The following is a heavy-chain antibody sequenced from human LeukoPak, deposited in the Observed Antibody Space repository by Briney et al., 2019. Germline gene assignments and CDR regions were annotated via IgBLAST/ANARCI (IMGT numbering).Heavy chain of an antibody. CDR2: IKHDGSEK. Sequence: GGSLRLSCVASEFSPTNFWMTWVRRAPGRGLEWVANIKHDGSEKFYVDSVKGRFTISRDNAKNSLYLQMNSLRAKDTAVYYCATFVGIVSGTYTVPGGLLVWGKGTTVTVSS. V-gene: IGHV3-7*01. J-gene: IGHJ6*04. D-gene: IGHD2-2*03. CDR1: EFSPTNFW. CDR3: ATFVGIVSGTYTVPGGLLV.